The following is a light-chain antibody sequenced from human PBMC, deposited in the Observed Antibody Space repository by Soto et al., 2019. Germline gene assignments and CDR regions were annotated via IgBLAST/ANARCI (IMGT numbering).Light chain of an antibody. CDR2: AAS. CDR1: QDIRND. V-gene: IGKV1-6*01. J-gene: IGKJ4*01. CDR3: LQVYNYPLT. Sequence: ATQMTQSPPSLSASVGDRITITCRSSQDIRNDLGCYQQKPGEAPKLLMYAASRLQSGVPSMFSGSGSGTAFTLTISTLQPEDFATYYCLQVYNYPLTFGGGTKVEIK.